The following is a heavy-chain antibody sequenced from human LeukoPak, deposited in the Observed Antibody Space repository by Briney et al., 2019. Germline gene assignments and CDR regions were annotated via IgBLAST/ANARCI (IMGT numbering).Heavy chain of an antibody. D-gene: IGHD1-26*01. CDR2: ISSNGGST. Sequence: GGSLRLSCAASGFTFSSYAMHWVRQAPGKGLEYVSAISSNGGSTYYANSVKGRFTISRDNSKNTLYLQMGSLRAEDMAVYYCARDRQRSWYSGSWGHHWGQGTLVTVSS. CDR3: ARDRQRSWYSGSWGHH. J-gene: IGHJ5*02. CDR1: GFTFSSYA. V-gene: IGHV3-64*01.